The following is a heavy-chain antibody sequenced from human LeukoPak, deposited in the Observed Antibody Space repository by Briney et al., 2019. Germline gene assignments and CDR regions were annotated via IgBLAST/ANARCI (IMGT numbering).Heavy chain of an antibody. CDR2: ISDSGGST. V-gene: IGHV3-23*01. J-gene: IGHJ4*02. CDR1: GITLSNYG. CDR3: AKRGVVIRVFLVGFHKEAYYFDS. D-gene: IGHD2/OR15-2a*01. Sequence: RGGSLRLSCAVSGITLSNYGMSWVRQAPGKGLEWVAGISDSGGSTKYADSVKGRFTISRDNPKNTLSLQMSSLRAEDTAVYFCAKRGVVIRVFLVGFHKEAYYFDSWGQGALVTVSS.